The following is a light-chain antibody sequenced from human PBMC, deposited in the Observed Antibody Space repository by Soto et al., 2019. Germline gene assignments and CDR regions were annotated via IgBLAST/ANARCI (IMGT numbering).Light chain of an antibody. J-gene: IGKJ4*01. CDR2: DAF. CDR3: QQRHSWPFT. Sequence: EIVLTQSPATLSLSPGERATLSCRASQSVSSYLAWYQQKPGQAPKLLIYDAFNKATGIPARFSGSGSGTDFTLIVSSLGPEDFAVYYCQQRHSWPFTFGGGTKVEIK. V-gene: IGKV3-11*01. CDR1: QSVSSY.